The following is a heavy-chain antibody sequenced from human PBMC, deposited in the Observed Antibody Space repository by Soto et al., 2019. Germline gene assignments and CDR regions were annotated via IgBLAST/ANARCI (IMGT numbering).Heavy chain of an antibody. D-gene: IGHD6-13*01. Sequence: EVQLLEAGGGLVQPGGSLRLSCAASGFIFTNYAMNWVRQAPGKGLEGVSSISGSGGSVYYADSVKGRFTISRDNSENTLYLQMSSLRADDAAVYYCAKDPVVSSTSSWFYFDYWGRGTLVTVSS. V-gene: IGHV3-23*01. J-gene: IGHJ4*02. CDR3: AKDPVVSSTSSWFYFDY. CDR2: ISGSGGSV. CDR1: GFIFTNYA.